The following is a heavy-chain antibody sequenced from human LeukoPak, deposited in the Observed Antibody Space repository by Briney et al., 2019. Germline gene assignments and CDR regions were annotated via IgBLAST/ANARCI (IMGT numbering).Heavy chain of an antibody. D-gene: IGHD2-2*01. V-gene: IGHV4-4*09. CDR1: GGSISGYY. CDR3: ARSPPAPKEFDY. Sequence: PSETLSLTCTVAGGSISGYYWSWIRQPLGKGLEWIGYIYAGGTSNYIPSLKSRVTMSIDTSRNEFSLKLTSVTAADTAVYYCARSPPAPKEFDYWGQGTLVTVSS. CDR2: IYAGGTS. J-gene: IGHJ4*02.